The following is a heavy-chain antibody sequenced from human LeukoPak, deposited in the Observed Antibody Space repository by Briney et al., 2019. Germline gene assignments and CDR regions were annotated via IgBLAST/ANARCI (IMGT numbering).Heavy chain of an antibody. CDR1: GYSFTNYW. CDR2: IYPGDSDP. D-gene: IGHD3-9*01. J-gene: IGHJ4*02. V-gene: IGHV5-51*01. Sequence: GESLKIYCKGSGYSFTNYWIGWVRQMPGKGLEWMGIIYPGDSDPRYSPPFHGQVTISADNSISTAYLQWSSLKASDTAMYYCARLDILTGSPFDYWGQGTLVTVSS. CDR3: ARLDILTGSPFDY.